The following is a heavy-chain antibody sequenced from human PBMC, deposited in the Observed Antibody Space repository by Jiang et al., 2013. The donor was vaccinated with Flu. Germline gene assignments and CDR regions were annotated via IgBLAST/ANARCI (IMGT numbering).Heavy chain of an antibody. Sequence: RSLRLSCAASGFTFSSYAMHWVRQAPGKGLEWVAVISYDGSNKYYADSVKGRFTISRDNSKNTLYLQMNSLRAEDTAVYYCARGPYYDGYYFDYWGQGTLVTVSS. J-gene: IGHJ4*02. CDR3: ARGPYYDGYYFDY. CDR1: GFTFSSYA. V-gene: IGHV3-30-3*01. D-gene: IGHD3-22*01. CDR2: ISYDGSNK.